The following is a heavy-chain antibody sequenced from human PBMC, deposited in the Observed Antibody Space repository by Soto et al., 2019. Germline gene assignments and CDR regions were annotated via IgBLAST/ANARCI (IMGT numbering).Heavy chain of an antibody. CDR3: ARGPNSDC. CDR1: GFSVGGNY. Sequence: EERLVQSGGGLVQPGGSLRLSCAASGFSVGGNYMSWVRQAPGKGLELVSLIYSGGNPFYADYTKGRFTLSRDNSNNMLYLQMDSLRAEDTAVYYCARGPNSDCWGQGTLVIVSS. CDR2: IYSGGNP. D-gene: IGHD2-21*01. V-gene: IGHV3-53*01. J-gene: IGHJ4*02.